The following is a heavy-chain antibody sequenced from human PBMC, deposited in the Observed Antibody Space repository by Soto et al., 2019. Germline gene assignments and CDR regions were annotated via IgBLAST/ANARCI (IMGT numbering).Heavy chain of an antibody. J-gene: IGHJ4*02. CDR1: GFTFSSYG. V-gene: IGHV3-33*01. Sequence: QVQLVESGGGVVQPGRSLRLSCAASGFTFSSYGMHWVRQAPGKGLEWVAVIWYDGSNKYYADSVKGRFTISRDNSKNTLYLQMNSLRAEDTAVYYCARSGLGGGRQGAFDYWGQGTLVTVSS. CDR2: IWYDGSNK. D-gene: IGHD2-15*01. CDR3: ARSGLGGGRQGAFDY.